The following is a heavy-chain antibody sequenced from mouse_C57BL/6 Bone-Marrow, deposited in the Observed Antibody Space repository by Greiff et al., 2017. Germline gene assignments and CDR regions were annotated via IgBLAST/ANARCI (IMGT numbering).Heavy chain of an antibody. CDR1: GYTFTDYN. CDR3: ARGLYYSNYRAMDY. D-gene: IGHD2-5*01. Sequence: EVKLMESGPELVKPGASVKIPCKASGYTFTDYNMDWVKQSHGKSLEWIGDINPNNGGTIYNQTFKGKATLTVDKSSSTAYMELRSLTSEDTAVYYCARGLYYSNYRAMDYWGQGTSVTVSS. J-gene: IGHJ4*01. V-gene: IGHV1-18*01. CDR2: INPNNGGT.